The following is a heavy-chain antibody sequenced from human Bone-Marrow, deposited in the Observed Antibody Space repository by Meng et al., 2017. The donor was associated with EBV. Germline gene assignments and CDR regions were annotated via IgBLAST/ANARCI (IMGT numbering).Heavy chain of an antibody. Sequence: QVQLQGAGPRLGKPSGTLSLTCVVSGGSIRSSNWWSWVRQPPGKGLEWIGEIFYGGSTNYNPSLESRVTISVDKSKNQFSLKLSSVTAADTAVYYCAAGFRELVRSRDYWGQGTLVTVSS. CDR2: IFYGGST. V-gene: IGHV4-4*02. J-gene: IGHJ4*02. CDR1: GGSIRSSNW. D-gene: IGHD3-10*01. CDR3: AAGFRELVRSRDY.